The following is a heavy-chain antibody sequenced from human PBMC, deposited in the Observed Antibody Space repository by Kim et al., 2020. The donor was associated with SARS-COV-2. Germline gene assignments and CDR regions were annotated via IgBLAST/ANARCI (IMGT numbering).Heavy chain of an antibody. D-gene: IGHD6-6*01. J-gene: IGHJ5*02. Sequence: SVKVSCKASGGTFSSYAISWVRQAPGQGLEWMGGIIPIFGTANYAQKFQGRVTITADESTSTAYMELSSLRSEDTAAYYCARDSSSPLGGFDPWGQGTLVTVSS. CDR1: GGTFSSYA. CDR3: ARDSSSPLGGFDP. V-gene: IGHV1-69*13. CDR2: IIPIFGTA.